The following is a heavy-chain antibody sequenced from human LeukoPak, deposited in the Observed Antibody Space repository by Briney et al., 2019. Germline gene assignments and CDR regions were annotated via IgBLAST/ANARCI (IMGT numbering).Heavy chain of an antibody. D-gene: IGHD3-22*01. CDR2: ISSSSSYI. Sequence: GGSLRLSCAASGSTFSSYSMNWVRQAPGKGLEWVSSISSSSSYIYYADSVKGRFTISRDNAKNSLCLQMNSLRAEDTAVYYCARDPRYYYDSSGYYYPYYFDYWGQGTLVTVSS. CDR3: ARDPRYYYDSSGYYYPYYFDY. V-gene: IGHV3-21*01. CDR1: GSTFSSYS. J-gene: IGHJ4*02.